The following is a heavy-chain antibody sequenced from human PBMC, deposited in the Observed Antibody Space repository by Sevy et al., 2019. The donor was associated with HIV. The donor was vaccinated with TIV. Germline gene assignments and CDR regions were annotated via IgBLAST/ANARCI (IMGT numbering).Heavy chain of an antibody. CDR2: IKQDGSQK. J-gene: IGHJ5*02. V-gene: IGHV3-7*01. D-gene: IGHD6-13*01. Sequence: GGSLRLSCPASGFTFSNYWMSWVRQAPGKGLEWVASIKQDGSQKYYVDSVKGRFTISRDNAKNSLFVQMNSLRAEDTAMYFCARSVRAAGTFDPWGQGTLVTVSS. CDR1: GFTFSNYW. CDR3: ARSVRAAGTFDP.